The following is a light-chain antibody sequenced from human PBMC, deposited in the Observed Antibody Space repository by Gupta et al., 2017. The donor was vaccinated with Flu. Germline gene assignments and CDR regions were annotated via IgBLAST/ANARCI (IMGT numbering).Light chain of an antibody. CDR1: QRVSTY. J-gene: IGKJ2*01. V-gene: IGKV3-11*01. CDR2: DAS. Sequence: EFELTHSPATLSLSPVESATLSCRASQRVSTYLAWYQKTPGQATRLIIDDASNGATGIPARCSGSGSGTDFTITISSVEPEDLAVYCRQRSSSGPLYTFGQGTRLEIK. CDR3: QRSSSGPLYT.